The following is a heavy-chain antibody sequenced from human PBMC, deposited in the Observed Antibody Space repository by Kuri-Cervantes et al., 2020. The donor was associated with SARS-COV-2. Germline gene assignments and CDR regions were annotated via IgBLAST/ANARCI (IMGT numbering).Heavy chain of an antibody. CDR2: ISYDGSKK. D-gene: IGHD3-22*01. Sequence: GGSLRLSCAASKFTFSSFPMHWVRQAPGKGLEWVAVISYDGSKKYYAGSVKGRFTISRDNSKNTQYLQMDSLRAEDTAVYYCAKDKGSPRGWGTMIKGYFDYWGQGTLVPVSS. V-gene: IGHV3-30*04. CDR1: KFTFSSFP. CDR3: AKDKGSPRGWGTMIKGYFDY. J-gene: IGHJ4*02.